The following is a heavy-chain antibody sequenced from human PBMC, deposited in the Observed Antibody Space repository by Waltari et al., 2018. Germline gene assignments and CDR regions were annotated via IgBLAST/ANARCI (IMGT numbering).Heavy chain of an antibody. V-gene: IGHV3-21*01. Sequence: EVQLVESGGGLVKPGGSLRLSCAASGFTFSSYSMNWVRQAPGKGLEWVSSISSSSIYIYYADSVKGRFTISRDNAKNSLYLQMNSLRAEDTAVYYCARDSYYDFWSYYYMDVWGKGTTVTVSS. D-gene: IGHD3-3*01. CDR3: ARDSYYDFWSYYYMDV. J-gene: IGHJ6*03. CDR2: ISSSSIYI. CDR1: GFTFSSYS.